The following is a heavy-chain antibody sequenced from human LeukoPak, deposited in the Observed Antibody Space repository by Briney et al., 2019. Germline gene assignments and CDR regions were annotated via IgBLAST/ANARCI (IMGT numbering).Heavy chain of an antibody. CDR1: GYTFTGYY. J-gene: IGHJ5*02. CDR2: INPNSGGT. D-gene: IGHD6-13*01. Sequence: ASVKVSCKASGYTFTGYYMHWVRQAPGQGLEWMGWINPNSGGTNYAQKFQGRVTMTRDTSISTAYMELSRLRSDDTAVYYCARESSSWYTYWFDPWGQGTLVTVSS. CDR3: ARESSSWYTYWFDP. V-gene: IGHV1-2*02.